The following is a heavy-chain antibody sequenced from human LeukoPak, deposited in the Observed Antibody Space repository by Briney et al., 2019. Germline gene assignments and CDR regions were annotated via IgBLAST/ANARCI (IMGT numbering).Heavy chain of an antibody. J-gene: IGHJ4*02. D-gene: IGHD1-26*01. CDR1: GFTFSSYS. CDR2: IIDSGNSI. Sequence: GGSLRLSCAASGFTFSSYSMNWVRQAPGKGLEWVSTIIDSGNSIYYADSVEGRFTISRDNSKNTLYLQMDSLRAGDTAVYYCAKDPIFSGSYGVFDSWGQGPLVTVSS. CDR3: AKDPIFSGSYGVFDS. V-gene: IGHV3-23*01.